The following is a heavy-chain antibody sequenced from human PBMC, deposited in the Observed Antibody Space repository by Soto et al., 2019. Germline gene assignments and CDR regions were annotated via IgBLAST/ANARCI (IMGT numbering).Heavy chain of an antibody. CDR2: FYHSGST. CDR1: GGSISSGGSS. V-gene: IGHV4-30-2*01. Sequence: QLQLQESGSGLVKPSQTLSLTCAVSGGSISSGGSSWSWIRQPPGKGLEWIGYFYHSGSTYYNPARRSRVTISVDRSKNQFSLKLSSVTAADTAVYYCARAGDSSGPVALGYWGQGTLVTVSS. J-gene: IGHJ4*02. D-gene: IGHD6-19*01. CDR3: ARAGDSSGPVALGY.